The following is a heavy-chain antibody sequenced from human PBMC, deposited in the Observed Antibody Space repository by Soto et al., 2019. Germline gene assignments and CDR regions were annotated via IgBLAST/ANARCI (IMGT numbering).Heavy chain of an antibody. CDR3: ASQGLPYFDWSPTPLYYMDV. V-gene: IGHV4-34*01. J-gene: IGHJ6*03. CDR1: GGSFSGYY. CDR2: INHSGNT. D-gene: IGHD3-9*01. Sequence: SETLSLTCAVYGGSFSGYYWSWIRQPPGKGLEWIGEINHSGNTNYNPSLKSRVTISVDKSKNQFSLKLSSVTAADTAVYYCASQGLPYFDWSPTPLYYMDVWGNGTTVTVSS.